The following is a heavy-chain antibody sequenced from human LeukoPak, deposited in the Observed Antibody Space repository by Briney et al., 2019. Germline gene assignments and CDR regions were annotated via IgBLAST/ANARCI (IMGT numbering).Heavy chain of an antibody. CDR3: VGPDSQFDC. D-gene: IGHD3-10*01. V-gene: IGHV3-21*01. J-gene: IGHJ4*02. CDR2: ISANSLHI. Sequence: PGGSLRLSCAASGFTFSDQSMNWVRQAPGKGLEWVSSISANSLHIFYADSVKGRFTISRDNAKNSLYLQMNNLRAEDTAVYYCVGPDSQFDCWGQGTLVTVSS. CDR1: GFTFSDQS.